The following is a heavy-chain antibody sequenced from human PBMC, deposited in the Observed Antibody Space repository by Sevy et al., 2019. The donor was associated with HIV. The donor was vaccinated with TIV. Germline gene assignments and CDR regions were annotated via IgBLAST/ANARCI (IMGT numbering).Heavy chain of an antibody. Sequence: GGSLRLSCAASGFTFSSYAMNWVRQAPGKGLEWVSVISGSGDNTYYADSVKGRFTISRDNSKNMLYVQMNSLRAEDTAIYYCAKDRSGLWSGYSRAMDVWGKGTRVTVSS. CDR1: GFTFSSYA. CDR2: ISGSGDNT. J-gene: IGHJ6*04. V-gene: IGHV3-23*01. CDR3: AKDRSGLWSGYSRAMDV. D-gene: IGHD3-3*01.